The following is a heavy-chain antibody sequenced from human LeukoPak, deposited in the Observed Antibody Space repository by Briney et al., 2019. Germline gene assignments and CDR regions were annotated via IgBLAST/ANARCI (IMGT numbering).Heavy chain of an antibody. J-gene: IGHJ1*01. CDR3: ARALYYDSSGYYSSSYYYFQH. D-gene: IGHD3-22*01. Sequence: ASVKVSCKASGYTFTSYYLHWVRQAPGQGLEWVGWINPNSGGTNYAQKFQGRVTMTRDTSISTAYMELSRLRSDDTAEYHCARALYYDSSGYYSSSYYYFQHWGQGTLVTVSS. CDR1: GYTFTSYY. V-gene: IGHV1-2*02. CDR2: INPNSGGT.